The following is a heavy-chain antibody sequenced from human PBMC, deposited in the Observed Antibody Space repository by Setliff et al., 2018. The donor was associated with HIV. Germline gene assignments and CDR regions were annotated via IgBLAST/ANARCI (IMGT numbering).Heavy chain of an antibody. CDR3: ARGRGSSSSWPIDY. CDR1: GGSFNDYY. V-gene: IGHV4-34*01. CDR2: IDHSGST. Sequence: SETLSLTCAVYGGSFNDYYWTWIRQPPGKGLEWIGEIDHSGSTKYHASLKSRVTISIDTSKNQFSLKLSSVTAADTAVYFCARGRGSSSSWPIDYWGQGTLVTSPQ. D-gene: IGHD6-13*01. J-gene: IGHJ4*02.